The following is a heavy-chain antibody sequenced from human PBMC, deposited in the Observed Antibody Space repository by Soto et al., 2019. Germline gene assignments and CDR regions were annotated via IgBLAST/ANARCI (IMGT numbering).Heavy chain of an antibody. V-gene: IGHV1-69*01. CDR3: ARDAPSTPSVY. CDR1: GGTFSSNA. CDR2: IIPTFGTA. J-gene: IGHJ4*02. Sequence: QVQLVQSGAEVKKPGSSVRVSCKASGGTFSSNAISWVRQAPGQGLEWMGAIIPTFGTANYAQTFQGRVTITADESTRTAYMELSSLRFEDTAVYYCARDAPSTPSVYWGQGTLVTVSS.